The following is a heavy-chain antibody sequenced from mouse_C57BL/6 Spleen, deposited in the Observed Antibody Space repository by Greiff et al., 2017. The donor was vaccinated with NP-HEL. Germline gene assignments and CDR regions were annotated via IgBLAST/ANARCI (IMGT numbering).Heavy chain of an antibody. Sequence: EVQLVESGGGLVKPGGSLKLSCAASGFTFSDYGMHWVRQAPEKGLEWVAYISSGRSTIYYADTVKGRSTISRDNAKNTLFLQMTRLRSEDTAMYYCARRYYGSSFDYWDHGTTLTVSS. CDR1: GFTFSDYG. V-gene: IGHV5-17*01. D-gene: IGHD1-1*01. CDR2: ISSGRSTI. CDR3: ARRYYGSSFDY. J-gene: IGHJ2*01.